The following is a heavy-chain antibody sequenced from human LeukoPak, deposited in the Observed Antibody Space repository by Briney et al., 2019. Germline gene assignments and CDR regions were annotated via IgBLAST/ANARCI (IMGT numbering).Heavy chain of an antibody. V-gene: IGHV3-74*01. J-gene: IGHJ4*02. CDR2: INSDGSST. CDR1: GFTFSSYW. D-gene: IGHD3-10*01. CDR3: ARDNGLWFGENFDY. Sequence: SGGSLRLSCAAAGFTFSSYWMHWVRQAPGKGLVWVSRINSDGSSTSYADSGKGRFTISRDNAKNTLYLQMNSLRAGDTAVYYCARDNGLWFGENFDYWGQGTLVTVSS.